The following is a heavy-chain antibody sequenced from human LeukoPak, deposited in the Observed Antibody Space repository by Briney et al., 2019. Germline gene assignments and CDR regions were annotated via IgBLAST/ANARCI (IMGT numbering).Heavy chain of an antibody. J-gene: IGHJ4*02. CDR3: ARPGMAATGAFDC. D-gene: IGHD6-13*01. CDR2: IYYSGST. CDR1: GGSVSSSGYY. V-gene: IGHV4-39*01. Sequence: PSETLSLTCTVSGGSVSSSGYYWGWIRQPPGEGLEWIGSIYYSGSTYYNPSLKSRVSISVDTSKNQFSLNLTSVTAADTAVYFCARPGMAATGAFDCWGQGTLVTVSS.